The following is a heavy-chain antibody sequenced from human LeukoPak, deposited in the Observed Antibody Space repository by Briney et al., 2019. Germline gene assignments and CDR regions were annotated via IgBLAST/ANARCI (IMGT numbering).Heavy chain of an antibody. Sequence: GGSLRLSCAASGFTFSSYGMHWVRQAPGKGLEWVAVIWYDGSNKYYADSVKGRFTISRDNSKNTLYLQMNSLRAEDTAVYYCAKTCSGGSCYSGECVYWGQGTLVTVSS. D-gene: IGHD2-15*01. CDR3: AKTCSGGSCYSGECVY. CDR2: IWYDGSNK. J-gene: IGHJ4*02. CDR1: GFTFSSYG. V-gene: IGHV3-33*06.